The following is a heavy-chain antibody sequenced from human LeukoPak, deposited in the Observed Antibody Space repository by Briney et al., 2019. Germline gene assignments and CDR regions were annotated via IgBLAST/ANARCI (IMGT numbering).Heavy chain of an antibody. CDR3: ARGKFWTIRTSGPPRSNWFDP. V-gene: IGHV4-39*07. CDR1: GGSIRSTSYY. D-gene: IGHD3/OR15-3a*01. J-gene: IGHJ5*02. Sequence: SETLSLTCTVSGGSIRSTSYYWGWIRQPPGKGLEWIGEINHSGSTNYNPSLKSRVTISVDTSKNQFSLKLSSVTAADTAVYYCARGKFWTIRTSGPPRSNWFDPWGQGTLVTVSS. CDR2: INHSGST.